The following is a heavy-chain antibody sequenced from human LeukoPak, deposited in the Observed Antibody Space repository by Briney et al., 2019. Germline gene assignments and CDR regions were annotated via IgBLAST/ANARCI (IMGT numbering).Heavy chain of an antibody. Sequence: SETLSLTCTVSGGSISSSSYYWGWIRQSPGKGLEWIGSIYYSGSTYYNPSLKSRVTISVDTSKNQFSLKLSSVTAADTAVYYCARLKYWYFDLWGRGTLVTVSS. J-gene: IGHJ2*01. CDR3: ARLKYWYFDL. V-gene: IGHV4-39*01. CDR2: IYYSGST. CDR1: GGSISSSSYY.